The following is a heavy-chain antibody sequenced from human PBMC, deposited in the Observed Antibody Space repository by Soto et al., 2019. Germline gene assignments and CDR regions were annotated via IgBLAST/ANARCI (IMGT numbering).Heavy chain of an antibody. CDR1: GFTFSSYA. CDR3: VKDIVPPLGLNCSGGSCHNWFDP. D-gene: IGHD2-15*01. CDR2: ISSNGGST. V-gene: IGHV3-64D*08. J-gene: IGHJ5*02. Sequence: GGSLRLSCSASGFTFSSYAMHWVRQAPGKGLEYVSAISSNGGSTYYADSVKGRFTISRDNSKNTLYLQMSSLRAEDTAVYYCVKDIVPPLGLNCSGGSCHNWFDPWGQGTLVTVSS.